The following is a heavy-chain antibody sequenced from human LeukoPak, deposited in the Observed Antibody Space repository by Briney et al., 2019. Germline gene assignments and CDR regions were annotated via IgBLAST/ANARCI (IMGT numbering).Heavy chain of an antibody. D-gene: IGHD6-19*01. V-gene: IGHV5-51*01. CDR3: ARLSDSGTPPY. CDR2: IYPGDSDT. CDR1: GYXXTSYW. J-gene: IGHJ4*02. Sequence: XXSXXXXGYXXTSYWIAWVRQLPGKGLEWMGIIYPGDSDTRYSPSFQGQVTISADKSINTAYLQWSSLKASDTAMYYCARLSDSGTPPYWGQGTLVTVSS.